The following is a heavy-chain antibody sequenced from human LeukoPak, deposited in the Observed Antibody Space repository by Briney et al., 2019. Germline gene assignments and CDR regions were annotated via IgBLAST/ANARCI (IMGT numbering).Heavy chain of an antibody. Sequence: SVTLSLTCAVSGDSVISINWWSWVRQTPGQGLEWIGDNHPSGSTNHNPSLKSRATISVDKTKNQFSLKLTSVTAADTAVYYCATATFDSSGYHRRDSWGQGTLVTVSS. CDR3: ATATFDSSGYHRRDS. CDR1: GDSVISINW. CDR2: NHPSGST. J-gene: IGHJ5*02. V-gene: IGHV4-4*02. D-gene: IGHD3-22*01.